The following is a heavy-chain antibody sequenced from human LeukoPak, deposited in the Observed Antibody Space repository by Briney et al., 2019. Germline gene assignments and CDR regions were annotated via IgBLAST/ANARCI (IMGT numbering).Heavy chain of an antibody. J-gene: IGHJ6*02. Sequence: GAPVKVSCKASGYTFTSYAISWVRQAPGQGLEWMGWISVYNGNTNYAQKLQGRVTMTTDTSTSTAYMELRSLRSDDAAVYYCARDLPISVATISFNYYYYGMDVWGQGTTVTVSS. CDR3: ARDLPISVATISFNYYYYGMDV. D-gene: IGHD5-12*01. CDR2: ISVYNGNT. CDR1: GYTFTSYA. V-gene: IGHV1-18*01.